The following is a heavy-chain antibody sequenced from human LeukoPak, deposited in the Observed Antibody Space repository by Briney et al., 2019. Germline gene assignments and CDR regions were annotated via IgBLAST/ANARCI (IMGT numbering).Heavy chain of an antibody. V-gene: IGHV3-64*01. Sequence: GGSLRLSCAASGFTFRNYAMHWVRQAPGKGLEYVSAISSNGGITYYANSVKGRFTISRDNSKNTLYLQMGSLRADDTAVYYCARFGLGKHIEVAGIPFDIWGQGTMVTVSS. CDR2: ISSNGGIT. CDR1: GFTFRNYA. J-gene: IGHJ3*02. CDR3: ARFGLGKHIEVAGIPFDI. D-gene: IGHD6-19*01.